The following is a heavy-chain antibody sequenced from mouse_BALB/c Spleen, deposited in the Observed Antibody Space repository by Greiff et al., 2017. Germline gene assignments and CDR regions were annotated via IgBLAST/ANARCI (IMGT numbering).Heavy chain of an antibody. V-gene: IGHV5-9-4*01. J-gene: IGHJ3*01. D-gene: IGHD2-1*01. CDR1: GFTFRSYA. CDR3: AREGDGNPFAD. CDR2: ISSGGSYT. Sequence: DVMLVESGGGLVKPGGSLKLSCAASGFTFRSYAMSWVRQSPEKRLEWVAAISSGGSYTYYPDTVTGRFTISRDNAKNTLYLEMSSLRSEDTAMYYCAREGDGNPFADWGQGTLVTVSA.